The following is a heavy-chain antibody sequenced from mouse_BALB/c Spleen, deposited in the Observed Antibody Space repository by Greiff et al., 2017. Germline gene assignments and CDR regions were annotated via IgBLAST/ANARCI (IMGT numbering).Heavy chain of an antibody. CDR1: GFSLTSYG. CDR3: ARHIYYYGSNAMDY. V-gene: IGHV2-6-2*01. Sequence: QVQLKESGPDLVAPSQSLSITCTVSGFSLTSYGVHWVRQPPGKGLEWLVVIWSDGSTTYNSALKSRLSISKDNSKSQVFLKMNSLQTDDTAMYYCARHIYYYGSNAMDYWGQGTSVTVSS. D-gene: IGHD1-1*01. CDR2: IWSDGST. J-gene: IGHJ4*01.